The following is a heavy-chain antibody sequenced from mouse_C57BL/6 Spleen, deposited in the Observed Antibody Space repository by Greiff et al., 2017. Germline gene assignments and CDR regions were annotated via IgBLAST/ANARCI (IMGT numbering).Heavy chain of an antibody. CDR2: IWGVGST. J-gene: IGHJ3*01. CDR1: GFSLTSYG. D-gene: IGHD2-4*01. CDR3: ASGGYYDDDEFAC. Sequence: VHLVESGPGLVAPSQSLSITCTVSGFSLTSYGVDWVRQSPGKGLEWLGVIWGVGSTNYNSALKSRLSISKDNSKSQVFLKMNSLQTDDTAMYYCASGGYYDDDEFACWGQGTLVTVSA. V-gene: IGHV2-6*01.